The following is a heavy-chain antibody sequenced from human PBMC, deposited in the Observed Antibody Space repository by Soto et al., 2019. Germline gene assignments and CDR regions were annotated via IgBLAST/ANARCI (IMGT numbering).Heavy chain of an antibody. CDR3: ARDPQGSYCYIDY. D-gene: IGHD3-10*01. J-gene: IGHJ4*02. Sequence: GGSLRLSCEGSGFTFGYYWMSWVRQAPGKGLEWVATIKFDGSVRKYVDSVRGRFTLSRDNSKSSVFLQMDSPRAEETGVYYCARDPQGSYCYIDYWGQGTPVTVSS. CDR2: IKFDGSVR. V-gene: IGHV3-7*01. CDR1: GFTFGYYW.